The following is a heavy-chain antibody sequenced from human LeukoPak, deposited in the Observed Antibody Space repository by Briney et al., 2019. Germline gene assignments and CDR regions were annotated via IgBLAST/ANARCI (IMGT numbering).Heavy chain of an antibody. CDR3: AKGKDIVATRGYFDL. CDR2: IEGDGSRS. V-gene: IGHV3-74*01. D-gene: IGHD5-12*01. Sequence: GGSLRLSCAASGFTFSRFWMHWVRQAPGKGLVWVSRIEGDGSRSSYADSVKGRFTISRDNSKNTLYLQMNSLRAEDTAVYYCAKGKDIVATRGYFDLWGRGTLVTVSS. CDR1: GFTFSRFW. J-gene: IGHJ2*01.